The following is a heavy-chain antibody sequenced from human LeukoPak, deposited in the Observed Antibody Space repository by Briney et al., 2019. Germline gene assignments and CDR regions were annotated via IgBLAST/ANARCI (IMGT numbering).Heavy chain of an antibody. CDR2: ISSSGSSI. CDR3: AKDLGVVGATRVFDY. V-gene: IGHV3-48*04. Sequence: GGSLRLSCAASGFTFSSYGMSWVRQAPGKGLEWVSYISSSGSSIDYADSVKGRFTISRDNAKNSLYLQMNSLRAEDTAVYYCAKDLGVVGATRVFDYWGQGTLVTVSS. CDR1: GFTFSSYG. D-gene: IGHD1-26*01. J-gene: IGHJ4*02.